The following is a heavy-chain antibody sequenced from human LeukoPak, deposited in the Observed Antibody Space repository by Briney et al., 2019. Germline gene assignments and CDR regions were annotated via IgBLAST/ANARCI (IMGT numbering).Heavy chain of an antibody. CDR1: GYTFTGYY. D-gene: IGHD6-19*01. Sequence: GASVKVSCKASGYTFTGYYMHWVRRAPGQGLEWMGWINPNSGGTNYAQKFQGRVTMTRDTSISTAYMELSRLISDDTAVYYCAREVAVAGMSDSWFDPWGQGTLVTVSS. J-gene: IGHJ5*02. CDR3: AREVAVAGMSDSWFDP. CDR2: INPNSGGT. V-gene: IGHV1-2*02.